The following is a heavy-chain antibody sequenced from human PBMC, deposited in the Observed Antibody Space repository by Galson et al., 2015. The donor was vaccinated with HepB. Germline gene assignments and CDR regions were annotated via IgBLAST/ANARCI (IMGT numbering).Heavy chain of an antibody. Sequence: QSGAEVKKPGESLKISCKGSGYTFIKYWIGWVRQMPGKGLEWIGVIYPGDSDTRYHPSFQGQVTISADKSISTAYLQWSSLQASDTAMYYCVRHTRGTDGWPFDYWGLGTLVTVSS. D-gene: IGHD5-24*01. CDR1: GYTFIKYW. V-gene: IGHV5-51*01. CDR2: IYPGDSDT. J-gene: IGHJ4*02. CDR3: VRHTRGTDGWPFDY.